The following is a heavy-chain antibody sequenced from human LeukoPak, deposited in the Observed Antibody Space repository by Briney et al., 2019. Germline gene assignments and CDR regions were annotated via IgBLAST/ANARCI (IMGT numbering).Heavy chain of an antibody. J-gene: IGHJ4*02. CDR3: ARDTPYLGY. D-gene: IGHD3-16*01. CDR2: TYYRSKWYN. CDR1: GDGVSSNTAT. V-gene: IGHV6-1*01. Sequence: SQTLSLTCAISGDGVSSNTATWTWIRQSPSRGLEWLGRTYYRSKWYNDYAVSVKSRITINPDTSKNQFSLQLNSVTPEDTAVYYCARDTPYLGYWGQGTLVTVSS.